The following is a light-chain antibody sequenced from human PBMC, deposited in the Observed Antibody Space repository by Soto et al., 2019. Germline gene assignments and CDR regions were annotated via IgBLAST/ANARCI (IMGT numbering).Light chain of an antibody. Sequence: DIQMTQSPSDMSASVGDRVTITCRASQDISNFLVWFQQRPGKVPKLLIYDASSLESGVPSRFSGSGSGTEFTLTISSLQPDDFATYYCQQYNSYPWTFGQGTKVEIK. V-gene: IGKV1-17*03. CDR3: QQYNSYPWT. J-gene: IGKJ1*01. CDR1: QDISNF. CDR2: DAS.